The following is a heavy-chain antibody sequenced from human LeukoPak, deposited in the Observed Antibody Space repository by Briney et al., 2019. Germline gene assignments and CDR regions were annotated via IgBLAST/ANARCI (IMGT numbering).Heavy chain of an antibody. D-gene: IGHD4-17*01. J-gene: IGHJ4*02. Sequence: ASVKVSCKASGYTFTSYDINWVRQATGQGLEWMGWMNPNSGNTGYAQKFQGGVTITRNTSISTAYMELSSLRFEDTAVYYCARGWGDYNEPVVCWGQGTLVTVSS. V-gene: IGHV1-8*03. CDR1: GYTFTSYD. CDR2: MNPNSGNT. CDR3: ARGWGDYNEPVVC.